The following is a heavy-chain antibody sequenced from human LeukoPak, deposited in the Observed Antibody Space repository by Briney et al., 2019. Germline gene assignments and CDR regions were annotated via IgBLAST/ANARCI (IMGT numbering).Heavy chain of an antibody. CDR2: ISWNSGSI. CDR3: AKDLEGIAVAGTNY. J-gene: IGHJ4*02. V-gene: IGHV3-9*01. D-gene: IGHD6-19*01. CDR1: GFTFDDYA. Sequence: GGSLRLSCAASGFTFDDYAMHWVRQAPGKGLEWVSGISWNSGSIGYADSVKGRFTISRDNAKNSLYLRMNSLRAEDTALYYCAKDLEGIAVAGTNYWGQGTLVTVSS.